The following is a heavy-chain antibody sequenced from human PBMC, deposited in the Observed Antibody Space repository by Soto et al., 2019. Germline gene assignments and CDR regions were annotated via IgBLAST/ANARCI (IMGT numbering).Heavy chain of an antibody. V-gene: IGHV4-4*02. D-gene: IGHD3-16*01. Sequence: QVQLQESGPGLVEPSGTLSLTCAVSSGSISNSNWWSWVRQPPGKGLEWIGEIYDIGWTNYNPSLKSRVTISVAKSKNQFSLRLSSVTAADTAVYYCAKMGGKTFDIWGQGTMVTISS. CDR2: IYDIGWT. J-gene: IGHJ3*02. CDR3: AKMGGKTFDI. CDR1: SGSISNSNW.